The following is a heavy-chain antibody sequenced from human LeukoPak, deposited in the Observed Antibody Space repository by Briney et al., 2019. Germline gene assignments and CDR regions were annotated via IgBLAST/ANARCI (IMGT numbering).Heavy chain of an antibody. J-gene: IGHJ4*02. D-gene: IGHD5-24*01. CDR2: IYYSGST. Sequence: SETLSLTCTVSGGSISSYYWSWIRQPPGKGLEWIGYIYYSGSTNYNPSLKSRVTISVDTSKNRFSLKLSSVTAADTAVYYCACLVEMAPRRYYFDYWGQGTLVTVSS. V-gene: IGHV4-59*01. CDR1: GGSISSYY. CDR3: ACLVEMAPRRYYFDY.